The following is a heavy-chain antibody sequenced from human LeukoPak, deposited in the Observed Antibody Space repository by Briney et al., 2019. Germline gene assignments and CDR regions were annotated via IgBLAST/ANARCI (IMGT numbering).Heavy chain of an antibody. CDR3: ARDRAVAGLCDY. CDR2: INQDGSEK. J-gene: IGHJ4*02. Sequence: GGSLRLSCAASGFTFSTYWMTWVRQAPGKGLEWVAHINQDGSEKYYVDSVKSRFTISRDNAKNSLYLQMNSLRVEDTAVYYCARDRAVAGLCDYWGQGTLVTVSS. V-gene: IGHV3-7*01. D-gene: IGHD6-19*01. CDR1: GFTFSTYW.